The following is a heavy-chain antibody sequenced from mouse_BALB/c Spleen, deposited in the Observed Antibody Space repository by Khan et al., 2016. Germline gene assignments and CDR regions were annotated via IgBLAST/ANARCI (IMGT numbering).Heavy chain of an antibody. D-gene: IGHD2-1*01. Sequence: EVKLLESGGGLVQPGGSLKLSCAASGFDFSRYWMRWVRQAPGKGLEWIGEINPDSSTINYTPSLKDKFIISRDNAKNTLYLQLSKVRSEDTALYYCARGGWYGAMDYWGQGTSVTVSS. CDR2: INPDSSTI. V-gene: IGHV4-1*02. J-gene: IGHJ4*01. CDR1: GFDFSRYW. CDR3: ARGGWYGAMDY.